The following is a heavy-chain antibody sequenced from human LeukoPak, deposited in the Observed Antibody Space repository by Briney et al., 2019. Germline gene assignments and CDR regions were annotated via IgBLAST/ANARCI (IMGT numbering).Heavy chain of an antibody. CDR2: INTDGRRT. CDR3: VREMEVVPPTMGAYYYYYMDV. D-gene: IGHD2-2*01. Sequence: GGSLRLSCAASGFTISNQWMHWVRQAPGKGLVWVSRINTDGRRTDYAASVQGRFTISRDNTKNTLFLQMNSLRPDDTAVYFCVREMEVVPPTMGAYYYYYMDVWGKGTTVTVSS. CDR1: GFTISNQW. J-gene: IGHJ6*03. V-gene: IGHV3-74*01.